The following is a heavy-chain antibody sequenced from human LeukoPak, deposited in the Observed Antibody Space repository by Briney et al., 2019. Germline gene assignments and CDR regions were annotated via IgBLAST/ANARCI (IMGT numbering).Heavy chain of an antibody. CDR2: INHSGST. D-gene: IGHD6-19*01. Sequence: PSETLSLTCAVYGGSFSGYYWSWIRQPPGKGLEWIGEINHSGSTNYNPSVKSRVTISVDTSKNQFSLKLSSVTAADTAVYYCARAAIAVAGTVRFDYWGQGTLVTVSS. CDR3: ARAAIAVAGTVRFDY. V-gene: IGHV4-34*01. CDR1: GGSFSGYY. J-gene: IGHJ4*02.